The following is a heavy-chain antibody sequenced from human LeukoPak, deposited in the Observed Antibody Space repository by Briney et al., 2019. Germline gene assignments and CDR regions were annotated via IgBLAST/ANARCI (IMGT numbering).Heavy chain of an antibody. Sequence: SQTLSLTCTVSGGSISSGGYYWSWIRQHPGTGLEWIGYIYYSGSTYYNPSLKSRVTISVDTSKNQFSLKLSSVTAADTAVYYCAGSTPVTTTYSFDYWGQGTLVTVSS. J-gene: IGHJ4*02. D-gene: IGHD4-17*01. V-gene: IGHV4-31*03. CDR1: GGSISSGGYY. CDR2: IYYSGST. CDR3: AGSTPVTTTYSFDY.